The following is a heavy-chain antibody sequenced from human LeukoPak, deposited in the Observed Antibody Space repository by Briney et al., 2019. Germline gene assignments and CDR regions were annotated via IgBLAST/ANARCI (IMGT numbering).Heavy chain of an antibody. Sequence: GGSLRLSCAASGFTFSSYAMSWVRQAPGKGLEWVSAISGSGGSTYYADSVKGRFTISRGNSKNTLYLQMNSLRAEDTAVYYCAKAGMQYYYDSSGYGRFRYHFDYWGQETLVTVSS. CDR1: GFTFSSYA. CDR3: AKAGMQYYYDSSGYGRFRYHFDY. D-gene: IGHD3-22*01. J-gene: IGHJ4*02. CDR2: ISGSGGST. V-gene: IGHV3-23*01.